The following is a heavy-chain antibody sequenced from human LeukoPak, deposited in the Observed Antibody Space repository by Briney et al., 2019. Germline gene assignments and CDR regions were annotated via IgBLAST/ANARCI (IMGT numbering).Heavy chain of an antibody. CDR2: IYYSGST. CDR1: GGSISSYY. V-gene: IGHV4-59*07. D-gene: IGHD2-21*02. CDR3: ARQGDPGDFDI. J-gene: IGHJ3*02. Sequence: SDTLSLTCTGSGGSISSYYWSWIRQPPGKGLELIGYIYYSGSTNYNPSLKSRVTISVDTSQNQFSLQLSSVTAADTGVYSCARQGDPGDFDIWGQGPMLTVSS.